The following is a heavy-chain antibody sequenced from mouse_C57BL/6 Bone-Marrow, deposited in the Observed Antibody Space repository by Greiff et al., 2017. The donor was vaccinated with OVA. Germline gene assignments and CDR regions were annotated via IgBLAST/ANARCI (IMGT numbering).Heavy chain of an antibody. V-gene: IGHV1-4*01. D-gene: IGHD1-1*01. Sequence: VQLQQSGAELARPGASVKMSCKASGYTFTSYTMHWVKQRPGQGLEWIGYINPSSGYTKYNQKFKDKATLTADKSSSTAYMQRSSLTSEDSAVYYGARRRTTVVGYYFDYWGQGTTLTVSS. CDR1: GYTFTSYT. CDR3: ARRRTTVVGYYFDY. CDR2: INPSSGYT. J-gene: IGHJ2*01.